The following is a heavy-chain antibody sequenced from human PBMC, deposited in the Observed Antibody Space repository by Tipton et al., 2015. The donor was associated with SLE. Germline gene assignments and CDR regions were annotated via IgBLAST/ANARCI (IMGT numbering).Heavy chain of an antibody. Sequence: TLSLTCTVSGGSISSYYWSWIRQPPGKGLEWIGYIYYSGSTNYNPSLKSRVTISVDTSKNQFSLKLSSVTAADTAVYYCARDGRGYYYDRGFFDIWGQGTMVTVSS. J-gene: IGHJ3*02. CDR2: IYYSGST. CDR1: GGSISSYY. D-gene: IGHD3-22*01. V-gene: IGHV4-59*01. CDR3: ARDGRGYYYDRGFFDI.